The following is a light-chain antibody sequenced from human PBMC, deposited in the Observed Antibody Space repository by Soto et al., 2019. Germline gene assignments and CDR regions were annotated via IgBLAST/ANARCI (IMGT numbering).Light chain of an antibody. CDR2: GAS. J-gene: IGKJ1*01. V-gene: IGKV3-20*01. CDR1: QSVRSDY. Sequence: EIVLTQSPGTLSLSPGERATLSFRASQSVRSDYLAWYQQKPGQAPRLHIYGASTRATGIPDRFTGSGSGTDFTLTISRLEPEDFAVYYCQQYGSSPRTFGQGTKVDIK. CDR3: QQYGSSPRT.